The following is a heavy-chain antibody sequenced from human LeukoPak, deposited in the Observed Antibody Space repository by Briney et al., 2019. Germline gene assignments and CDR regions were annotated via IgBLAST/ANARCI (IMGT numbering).Heavy chain of an antibody. V-gene: IGHV1-69*05. Sequence: GASMKVSCKASGGTFSSYAISWVRQAPGQGLEWMGGIIPIFGTANYAQKFQGRVTITTDESTSTAYMELSSLRSEDTAVYYCARGDSGSYFFDYWGQGTLVTVSS. CDR2: IIPIFGTA. CDR1: GGTFSSYA. J-gene: IGHJ4*02. CDR3: ARGDSGSYFFDY. D-gene: IGHD1-26*01.